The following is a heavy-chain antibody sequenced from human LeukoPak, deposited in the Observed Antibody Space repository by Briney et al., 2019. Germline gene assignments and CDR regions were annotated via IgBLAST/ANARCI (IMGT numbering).Heavy chain of an antibody. CDR3: ARAPYYYDSSAYYPSIESCYMDV. J-gene: IGHJ6*03. CDR1: GFTFDDYG. Sequence: GGSLRLSCAASGFTFDDYGMSWVRQAPGKGLEWVSRINRNGGTTVYADSVKGRFTISRDNAKSSLYLQMNSLRAEDTALYYCARAPYYYDSSAYYPSIESCYMDVWGKGTTVTVSS. V-gene: IGHV3-20*04. D-gene: IGHD3-22*01. CDR2: INRNGGTT.